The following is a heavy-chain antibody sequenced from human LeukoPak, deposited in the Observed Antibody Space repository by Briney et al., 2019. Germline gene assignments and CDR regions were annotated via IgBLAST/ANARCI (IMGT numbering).Heavy chain of an antibody. J-gene: IGHJ4*02. Sequence: PGGSLRLSCAAAGFTFSSHWMSWVRQTPGKGLEWVAHINEDGSEKYYVDSVKGRFTISRDNAKDSLHLQMNSLRAEDTAVYYCARDKVTYWGQGTLVIVSS. V-gene: IGHV3-7*01. CDR2: INEDGSEK. CDR1: GFTFSSHW. CDR3: ARDKVTY.